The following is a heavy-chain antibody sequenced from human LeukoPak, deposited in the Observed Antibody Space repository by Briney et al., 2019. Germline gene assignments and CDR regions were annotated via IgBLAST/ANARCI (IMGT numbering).Heavy chain of an antibody. Sequence: PSETLSLTCAVYGGSFSGYYWSWIRQPPGKGLEWIGEINHSGSTNYNPSLKSRVTISVDTSKNQFSLKLSSVTAADTAVYYCARDQELSMVRAHYYYYGMDVWGQGTTVTVSS. D-gene: IGHD3-10*01. J-gene: IGHJ6*02. V-gene: IGHV4-34*01. CDR3: ARDQELSMVRAHYYYYGMDV. CDR1: GGSFSGYY. CDR2: INHSGST.